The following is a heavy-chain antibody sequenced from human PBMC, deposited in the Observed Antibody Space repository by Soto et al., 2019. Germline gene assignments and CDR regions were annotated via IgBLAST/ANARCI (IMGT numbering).Heavy chain of an antibody. J-gene: IGHJ5*02. CDR2: IYNRGNT. CDR3: ARAGGWYADWFDP. V-gene: IGHV4-59*01. Sequence: KPSETLSLTCTVSGGSISNNYWSWIRQPPGKGLEWIGYIYNRGNTNYNPSLKSRATISVDTSKDQFSLKLTSVTAADTAVYYCARAGGWYADWFDPWGQGTLVTVS. D-gene: IGHD6-19*01. CDR1: GGSISNNY.